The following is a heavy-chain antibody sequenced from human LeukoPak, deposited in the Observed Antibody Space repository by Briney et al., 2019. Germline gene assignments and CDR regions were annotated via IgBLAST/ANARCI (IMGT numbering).Heavy chain of an antibody. D-gene: IGHD2-15*01. J-gene: IGHJ4*02. CDR2: ISYSGPHM. V-gene: IGHV3-21*01. Sequence: PGGSLRLSCAASGFAFSRYSMNWVRQAPGKGLEWVSSISYSGPHMFYADSVRGRFTISRDNAKNTLYLQMNSLRAEDTAVYYCARTPTCPSCHFDSWGQGTLVTVSS. CDR1: GFAFSRYS. CDR3: ARTPTCPSCHFDS.